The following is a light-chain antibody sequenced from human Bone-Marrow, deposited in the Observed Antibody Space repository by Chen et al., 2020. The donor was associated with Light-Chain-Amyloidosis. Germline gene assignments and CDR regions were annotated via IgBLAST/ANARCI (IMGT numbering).Light chain of an antibody. V-gene: IGLV3-25*03. CDR3: QSADSSGTYEVI. J-gene: IGLJ2*01. CDR1: DLPTKY. Sequence: SVSVSPGQTARITCSGDDLPTKYAYWYQQKPGQAPVLVIHRDTERPSGISARFSGSSSGTTATLTISGVQAEDEADYHCQSADSSGTYEVIFGGGTKLTVL. CDR2: RDT.